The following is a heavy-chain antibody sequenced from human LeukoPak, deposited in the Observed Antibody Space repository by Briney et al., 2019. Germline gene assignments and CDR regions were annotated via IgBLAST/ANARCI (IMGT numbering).Heavy chain of an antibody. CDR3: ARVAWWGSGWDFDY. V-gene: IGHV1-2*02. Sequence: ASVKVSCKASGYTFTGYYMNWVRQAPGQGLEWMGWINPNSGGTNYAQKFQGRVTMTRDTSISTAYMELSRLRSDDTAVYYCARVAWWGSGWDFDYWGQGTLVTVSS. D-gene: IGHD6-19*01. CDR1: GYTFTGYY. J-gene: IGHJ4*02. CDR2: INPNSGGT.